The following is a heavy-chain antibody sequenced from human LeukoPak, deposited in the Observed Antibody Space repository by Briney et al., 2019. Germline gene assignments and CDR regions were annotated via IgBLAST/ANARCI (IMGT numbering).Heavy chain of an antibody. CDR3: ARDDSNYYDSRGFDY. J-gene: IGHJ4*02. V-gene: IGHV4-59*01. CDR2: IYYSGST. D-gene: IGHD3-22*01. Sequence: SETLSLTCTVSGGSISSYYWSWIRQPPGKGLEWIGYIYYSGSTNYNPSLKSRATISVDTSKNQFSLKLNSVTAADTAVYYCARDDSNYYDSRGFDYWGQGTLVTVSS. CDR1: GGSISSYY.